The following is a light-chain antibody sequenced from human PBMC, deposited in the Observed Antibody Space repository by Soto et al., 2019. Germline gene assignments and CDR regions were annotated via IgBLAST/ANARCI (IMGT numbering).Light chain of an antibody. Sequence: EIVLTQSPGTLSLSPGERATLSCRASQSVSSSYLAWYQQKPGQAPRLLIYGASSRATGIPDRFSGSGSGTGFTLTISRLEPEDFAVYYCHPYGSSPYTFGQGTKLEIK. V-gene: IGKV3-20*01. J-gene: IGKJ2*01. CDR2: GAS. CDR1: QSVSSSY. CDR3: HPYGSSPYT.